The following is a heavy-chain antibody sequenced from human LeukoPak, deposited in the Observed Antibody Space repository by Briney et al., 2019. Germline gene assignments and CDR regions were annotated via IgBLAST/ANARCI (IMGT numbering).Heavy chain of an antibody. J-gene: IGHJ4*02. V-gene: IGHV7-4-1*02. D-gene: IGHD5-18*01. Sequence: ASVKVSCEASEYTFTRYYVHWVRQAPGQGLEWMGWINTNTGNPTYAQGFTGRFVFSLDTSVSTAYLQISSLKAEDTAVYYCARVRGDTAMAQFDYWGQGTLVTVSS. CDR1: EYTFTRYY. CDR3: ARVRGDTAMAQFDY. CDR2: INTNTGNP.